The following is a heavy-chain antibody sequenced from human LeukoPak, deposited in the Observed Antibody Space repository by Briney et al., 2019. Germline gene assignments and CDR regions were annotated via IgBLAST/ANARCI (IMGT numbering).Heavy chain of an antibody. CDR3: AKRRGYSYGELDY. D-gene: IGHD5-18*01. J-gene: IGHJ4*02. Sequence: GGTLRPSCAASGFTFSSYGMSWVRQAPGKGLEWVAAIGASGGGTYHADSVKGRFTIFRDNSKNTLYLQMNSLSADDTAVYYCAKRRGYSYGELDYWGQGTLVTVSS. V-gene: IGHV3-23*01. CDR1: GFTFSSYG. CDR2: IGASGGGT.